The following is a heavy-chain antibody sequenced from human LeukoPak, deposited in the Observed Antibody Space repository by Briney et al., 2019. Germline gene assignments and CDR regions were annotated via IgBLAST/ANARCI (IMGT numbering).Heavy chain of an antibody. CDR3: AKDPIPRIAAAGAGSAY. J-gene: IGHJ4*02. CDR2: VSGSGGST. CDR1: GFTFSSYA. Sequence: GGSLRLSCAASGFTFSSYAMSWVRQAPGKGLEWVSAVSGSGGSTYYADSVKGRFTISRDNSKNTLYLQMNSLRAEDTAVYYCAKDPIPRIAAAGAGSAYWGQGTLVTVSS. D-gene: IGHD6-13*01. V-gene: IGHV3-23*01.